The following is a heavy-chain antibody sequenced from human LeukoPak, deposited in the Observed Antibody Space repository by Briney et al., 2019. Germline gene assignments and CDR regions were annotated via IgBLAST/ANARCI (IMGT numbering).Heavy chain of an antibody. D-gene: IGHD2-15*01. V-gene: IGHV3-53*01. Sequence: GGSLRLSCVASGYAINTNYMNWVRQAPGKELEWVSITYFGGTTYYADSVKGRFTISRDNSKNTLYLQMNSLRADDTAVYYCAREPFYVFYAPSPYSNWYFDLWGRGTLVTVSS. CDR2: TYFGGTT. CDR3: AREPFYVFYAPSPYSNWYFDL. CDR1: GYAINTNY. J-gene: IGHJ2*01.